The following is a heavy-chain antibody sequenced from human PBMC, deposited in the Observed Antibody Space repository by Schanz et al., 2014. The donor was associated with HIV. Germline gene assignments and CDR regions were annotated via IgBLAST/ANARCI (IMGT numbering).Heavy chain of an antibody. Sequence: QVQLVQSGAEVKKPGASVKVSCKASGYTFTGYYMHWVRQAPGQGLEWMGWINPNSGGTNYVQKFQGRVTMTRDTSISTAYMELSRLRSDDTAVYYCARGRSGYCSGGSCPYGRYYFDYWGQGTLVTVSS. V-gene: IGHV1-2*02. J-gene: IGHJ4*02. CDR2: INPNSGGT. CDR3: ARGRSGYCSGGSCPYGRYYFDY. CDR1: GYTFTGYY. D-gene: IGHD2-15*01.